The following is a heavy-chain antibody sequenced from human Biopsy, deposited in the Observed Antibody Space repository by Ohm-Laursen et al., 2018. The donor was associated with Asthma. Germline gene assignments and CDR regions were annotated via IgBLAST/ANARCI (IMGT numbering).Heavy chain of an antibody. D-gene: IGHD3-10*01. Sequence: SLRLSCTAPGFMFRSFGMHWVRQAPGKGLEWVAVISYDGNHKFYEDSVKGRFTISRDNSKNTLYLQMNSLRTEDTAVYYCAKDSTGSGSHPIPDSWGQGTLVTVSS. CDR1: GFMFRSFG. V-gene: IGHV3-30*18. J-gene: IGHJ4*02. CDR2: ISYDGNHK. CDR3: AKDSTGSGSHPIPDS.